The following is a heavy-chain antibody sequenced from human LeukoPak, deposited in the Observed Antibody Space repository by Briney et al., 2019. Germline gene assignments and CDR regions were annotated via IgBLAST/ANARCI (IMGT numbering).Heavy chain of an antibody. D-gene: IGHD6-6*01. CDR3: ARRSSSSSGSGLDF. Sequence: SETLSLTCTVSSDSISSYYWSWIRQPPGKGLEWIGYIYYSGTTKYNPSLKSRVTISVDTSKNQFSLKLTSVTAADTAVYYCARRSSSSSGSGLDFWGQGTLVTVSS. V-gene: IGHV4-59*01. CDR2: IYYSGTT. J-gene: IGHJ4*02. CDR1: SDSISSYY.